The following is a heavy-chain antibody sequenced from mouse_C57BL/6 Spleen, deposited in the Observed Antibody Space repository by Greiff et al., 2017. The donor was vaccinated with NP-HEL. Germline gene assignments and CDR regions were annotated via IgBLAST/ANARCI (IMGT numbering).Heavy chain of an antibody. CDR3: ERRAYYYGRIYYAMDD. J-gene: IGHJ4*01. D-gene: IGHD1-1*01. Sequence: VQLQQPGAELVKPGASVKLSCKASGYTFTSYWMHWVKQRPGQGLEWIGMIHPNSGSTNYNEKFKSKATLTVDKSSSTAYMQLSSLTSEDTTVYYGERRAYYYGRIYYAMDDWGKGTSVTVSS. CDR2: IHPNSGST. V-gene: IGHV1-64*01. CDR1: GYTFTSYW.